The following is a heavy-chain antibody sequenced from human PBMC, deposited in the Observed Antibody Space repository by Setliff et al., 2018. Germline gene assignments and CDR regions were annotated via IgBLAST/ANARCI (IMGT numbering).Heavy chain of an antibody. Sequence: ASVKVSCKVSGYSFTLYAMHWMRQAPGQRLEWMGWMNIDNGKTEYSQEFQDRVTFTRDTFAETAYMELRSLTSDDMAVYYCARGYCDGNGCPAPLYYFDSWGQGTLVTVSS. CDR1: GYSFTLYA. J-gene: IGHJ4*02. CDR2: MNIDNGKT. V-gene: IGHV1-3*03. CDR3: ARGYCDGNGCPAPLYYFDS. D-gene: IGHD2-21*01.